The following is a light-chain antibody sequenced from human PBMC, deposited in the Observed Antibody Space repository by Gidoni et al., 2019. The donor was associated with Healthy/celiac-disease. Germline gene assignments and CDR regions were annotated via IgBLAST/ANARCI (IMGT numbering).Light chain of an antibody. Sequence: DNQITQFPASVSATVGDRVTITCRASQGISSWLAWYQQKPGKAPKLLIYAASSLQSGVPSRFSSRSGTEYTLTISSRLPEDFATYYYQQANNCPLVTFGEGTKLEIK. J-gene: IGKJ4*01. CDR1: QGISSW. CDR2: AAS. CDR3: QQANNCPLVT. V-gene: IGKV1D-12*01.